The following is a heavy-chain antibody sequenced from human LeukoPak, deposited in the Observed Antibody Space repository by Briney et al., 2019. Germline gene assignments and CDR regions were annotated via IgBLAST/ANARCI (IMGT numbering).Heavy chain of an antibody. CDR2: MNPNSGNT. CDR1: GYTFTSYD. CDR3: ARGLGGSGSYITDFDY. J-gene: IGHJ4*02. D-gene: IGHD3-10*01. Sequence: ASVKVSCKASGYTFTSYDINWVRQATGQGLEWMGCMNPNSGNTGYAQKFQGRVTITRNTSISTAYMELSSLRSEDTAVYYCARGLGGSGSYITDFDYWGQGTLVTVSS. V-gene: IGHV1-8*03.